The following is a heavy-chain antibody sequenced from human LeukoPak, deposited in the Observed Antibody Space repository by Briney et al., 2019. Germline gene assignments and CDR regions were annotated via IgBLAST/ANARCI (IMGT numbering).Heavy chain of an antibody. D-gene: IGHD6-13*01. CDR3: ARNSRLKQQLVQFDY. Sequence: PGGSLRLSCAASGFTFSSYAMHWVRQAPGKGLEYVSAISSNGGSTYYANSVKGRFTISRDNSKNTLYLQMNSLRAEDTAVYYCARNSRLKQQLVQFDYWGQGTLVTVSS. J-gene: IGHJ4*02. V-gene: IGHV3-64*01. CDR1: GFTFSSYA. CDR2: ISSNGGST.